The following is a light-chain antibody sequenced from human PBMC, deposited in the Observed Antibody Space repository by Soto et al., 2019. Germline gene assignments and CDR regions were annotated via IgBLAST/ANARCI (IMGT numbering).Light chain of an antibody. Sequence: DIVLTQSPGPLSFSPGERATLSCKSSQSVRSNYLAWYQQKPGQAPRLIIYGASSRATGIPDRFSGSGSGTDFTLTISRLEPEDVAVYYCQQYGTSPRTFGQGTKVDIK. J-gene: IGKJ1*01. CDR2: GAS. CDR3: QQYGTSPRT. V-gene: IGKV3-20*01. CDR1: QSVRSNY.